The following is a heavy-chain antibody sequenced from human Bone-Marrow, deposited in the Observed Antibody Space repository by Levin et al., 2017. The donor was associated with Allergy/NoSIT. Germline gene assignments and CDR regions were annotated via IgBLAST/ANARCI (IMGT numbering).Heavy chain of an antibody. CDR1: GFTFSSYE. J-gene: IGHJ4*02. Sequence: GGSLRLSCAASGFTFSSYEMNWVRQAPGKGLEWVSYISSSGSTKYYADSVKGRFTISRDNAKNSLYLQMNSLRVEDTAVYYCARVGQWLVLNPFDYWGQGTLVTVSS. D-gene: IGHD6-19*01. V-gene: IGHV3-48*03. CDR2: ISSSGSTK. CDR3: ARVGQWLVLNPFDY.